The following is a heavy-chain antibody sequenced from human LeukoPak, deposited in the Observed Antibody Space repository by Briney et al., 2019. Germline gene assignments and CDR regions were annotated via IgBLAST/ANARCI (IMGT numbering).Heavy chain of an antibody. V-gene: IGHV4-34*01. CDR1: GGSFSGYY. CDR3: ARAQDSPAAGGTAVDYYFDY. J-gene: IGHJ4*02. CDR2: INHSGGT. Sequence: RPSETLSLTCAVYGGSFSGYYWSWIRQPPGKGLEWIGEINHSGGTNYNPSLKSRVTISVDTSKNQFSLKLSSVTAADTAVYYCARAQDSPAAGGTAVDYYFDYWGQGTLVTVSS. D-gene: IGHD6-13*01.